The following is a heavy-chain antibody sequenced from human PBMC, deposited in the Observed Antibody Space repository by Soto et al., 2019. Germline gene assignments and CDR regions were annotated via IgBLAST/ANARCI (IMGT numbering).Heavy chain of an antibody. Sequence: PSETLSLTCTSSRGSINSYYRSWIRQPPGKGLEWIGYIYYTGSTYSNPSLESRVTMSVDTSKNQFSLKLSSVTAADTAVYYCARTHGSGWPYYYHGMDVCGQGTTVTVSS. D-gene: IGHD6-25*01. CDR1: RGSINSYY. V-gene: IGHV4-59*08. CDR3: ARTHGSGWPYYYHGMDV. J-gene: IGHJ6*02. CDR2: IYYTGST.